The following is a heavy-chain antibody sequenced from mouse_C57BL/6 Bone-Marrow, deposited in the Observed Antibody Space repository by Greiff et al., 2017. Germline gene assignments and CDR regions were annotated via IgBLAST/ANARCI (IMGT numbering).Heavy chain of an antibody. CDR2: ISDGGSYT. CDR1: GFTFSSYA. J-gene: IGHJ3*01. V-gene: IGHV5-4*03. D-gene: IGHD1-1*01. Sequence: EVKVVESGGGLVKPGGSLKLSCAASGFTFSSYAMSWVRQTPEKRLEWVATISDGGSYTYYPDNVKGRFTISRDNAKNNLYLQMSHLKSEDTAMYYCAGGPYYYGSTPFAYWGQGTLVTVSA. CDR3: AGGPYYYGSTPFAY.